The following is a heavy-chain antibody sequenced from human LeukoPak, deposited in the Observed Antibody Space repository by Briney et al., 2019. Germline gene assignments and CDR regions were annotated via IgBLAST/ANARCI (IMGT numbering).Heavy chain of an antibody. CDR3: ASSSSGWSFDY. D-gene: IGHD6-19*01. J-gene: IGHJ4*02. Sequence: SETLSLTCAVYCGSFSGYYWSWIRQPPGKGLEWIGEINHSGSTNYNPSLKSRVTISVDTSKNQFSLKLSSVTAADTAVYYCASSSSGWSFDYWGQGTLVTVSS. CDR1: CGSFSGYY. V-gene: IGHV4-34*01. CDR2: INHSGST.